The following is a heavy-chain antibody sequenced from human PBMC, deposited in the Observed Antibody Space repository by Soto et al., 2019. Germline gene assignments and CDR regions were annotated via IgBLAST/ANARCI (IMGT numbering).Heavy chain of an antibody. D-gene: IGHD3-10*01. Sequence: PGGSLRLSCAASGFTFSSYGMHWVRQAPGKGLEWVAVIWYDGSNKYYADSVKGRFTISRDNSKNTLYLQMNSLRAEDTAVYYCARDLIWFGELSEAFGAFDIWGQGTMVTVSS. CDR1: GFTFSSYG. V-gene: IGHV3-33*01. CDR2: IWYDGSNK. CDR3: ARDLIWFGELSEAFGAFDI. J-gene: IGHJ3*02.